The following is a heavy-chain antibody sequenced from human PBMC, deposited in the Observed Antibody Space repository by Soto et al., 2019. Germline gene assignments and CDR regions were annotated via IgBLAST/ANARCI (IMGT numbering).Heavy chain of an antibody. Sequence: GGSLRLSCAASGFTFSSYAMTWVRQAPGKGLEWVSTIRGSGGGTYYADSVKGRFTISRDNSKNTLYLQMSSLRAEDTALYYCAKYYGSGYYVMDVWGQGTTVTVSS. J-gene: IGHJ6*02. CDR1: GFTFSSYA. D-gene: IGHD3-10*01. V-gene: IGHV3-23*01. CDR3: AKYYGSGYYVMDV. CDR2: IRGSGGGT.